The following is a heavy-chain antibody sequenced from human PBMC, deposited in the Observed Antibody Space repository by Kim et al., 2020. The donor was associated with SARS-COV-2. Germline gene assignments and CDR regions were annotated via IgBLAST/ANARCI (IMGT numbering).Heavy chain of an antibody. D-gene: IGHD6-13*01. V-gene: IGHV3-30*02. CDR1: GFTFSTHG. J-gene: IGHJ6*02. Sequence: GGSLRLSCVSSGFTFSTHGMYWVRQGPAKGLEWVAYIWYDGSNEDYGDSVRGRFTISRDNSKRTVYLEMNSLRVDDTAVYYCAKGVAAAGYYGLDVWGQG. CDR2: IWYDGSNE. CDR3: AKGVAAAGYYGLDV.